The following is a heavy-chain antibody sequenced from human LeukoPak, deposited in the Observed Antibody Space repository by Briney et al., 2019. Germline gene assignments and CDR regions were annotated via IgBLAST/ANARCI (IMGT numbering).Heavy chain of an antibody. Sequence: SQTLSLTCAIAGDSVSTNRAAWNWIRQSPSRGLEWLGRTYYRSEWFYDYRPSVKSRISINADTSKNQFSLQLNSVTPEDTAVYYCARDRRGTTMLDYWGQGTLVTVSS. V-gene: IGHV6-1*01. J-gene: IGHJ4*02. CDR2: TYYRSEWFY. CDR3: ARDRRGTTMLDY. D-gene: IGHD1-14*01. CDR1: GDSVSTNRAA.